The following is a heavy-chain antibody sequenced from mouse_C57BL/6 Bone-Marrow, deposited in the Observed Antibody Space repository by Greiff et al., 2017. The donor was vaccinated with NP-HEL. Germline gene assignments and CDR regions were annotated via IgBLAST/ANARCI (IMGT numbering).Heavy chain of an antibody. Sequence: QVQLQQSGAELAKPGASVKLSCKASGYTFTSYWMHWVQQRPGQGLEWIGYINPSSGYTKYNQKVKDKATLTADKSTSTAYMQLSSLTSEDSAIYYCASDGYWGYWGQGTTLTVAS. J-gene: IGHJ2*01. CDR2: INPSSGYT. V-gene: IGHV1-7*01. CDR1: GYTFTSYW. CDR3: ASDGYWGY. D-gene: IGHD2-3*01.